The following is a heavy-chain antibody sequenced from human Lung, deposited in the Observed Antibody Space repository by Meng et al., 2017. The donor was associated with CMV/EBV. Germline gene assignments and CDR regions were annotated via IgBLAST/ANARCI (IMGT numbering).Heavy chain of an antibody. V-gene: IGHV3-74*01. J-gene: IGHJ4*02. Sequence: GESLKISCAASGFTFSSYWMHWVRQAPGKGLVWVSRINSDGSSTSYADSVKGRFTISRDNAKNTLYLQMNSLRAEDTAVYYCARDNPYYDFWSGYYGYYFAYWGQGNXV. CDR2: INSDGSST. CDR1: GFTFSSYW. D-gene: IGHD3-3*01. CDR3: ARDNPYYDFWSGYYGYYFAY.